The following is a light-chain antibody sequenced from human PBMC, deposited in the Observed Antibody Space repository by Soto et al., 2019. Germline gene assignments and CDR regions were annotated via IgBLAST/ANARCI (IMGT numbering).Light chain of an antibody. CDR2: DTT. CDR3: GTWDSSLSAEV. J-gene: IGLJ2*01. V-gene: IGLV1-51*01. CDR1: SSNIGNNY. Sequence: QSVLTQPPSVSAAPGQKVTISCSGSSSNIGNNYVSWYQQFPGTAPKLLICDTTQRPSGIPDRFSGSKSGTSATLAITGLQAGDEADYYCGTWDSSLSAEVFGGGTKLTVL.